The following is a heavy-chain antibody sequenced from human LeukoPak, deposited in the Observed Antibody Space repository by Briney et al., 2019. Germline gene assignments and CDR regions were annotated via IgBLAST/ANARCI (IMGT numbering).Heavy chain of an antibody. V-gene: IGHV3-7*01. CDR2: IKEDGSEK. J-gene: IGHJ4*02. CDR1: GFTFSNYW. Sequence: GSLRLSCAASGFTFSNYWMNWVRQAPGKGLEWVANIKEDGSEKYYVDSVKGRFTGSRDNTKNSLYLQMNSLRVEDTAVYYCARNLLTLPYWGQGTLVTVSP. CDR3: ARNLLTLPY.